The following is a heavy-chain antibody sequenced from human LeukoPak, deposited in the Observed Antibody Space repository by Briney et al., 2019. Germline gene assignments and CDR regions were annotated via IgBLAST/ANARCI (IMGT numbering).Heavy chain of an antibody. Sequence: SETLSLTCTVSGGSLSSYYWSWIRQPPGKGLEWIGYIYYSGSTNYNPSLKSRVTISVDTSKNQFSLKLSSVTAADTAVYYCARSGNRGGGIFDYWGQGTLVTVSS. CDR1: GGSLSSYY. CDR2: IYYSGST. V-gene: IGHV4-59*01. D-gene: IGHD6-13*01. J-gene: IGHJ4*02. CDR3: ARSGNRGGGIFDY.